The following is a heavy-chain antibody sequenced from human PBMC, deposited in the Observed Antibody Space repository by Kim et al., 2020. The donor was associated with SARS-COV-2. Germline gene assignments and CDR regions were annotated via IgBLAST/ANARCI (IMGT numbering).Heavy chain of an antibody. J-gene: IGHJ4*02. V-gene: IGHV2-5*01. Sequence: KRYSPSLTSRLTITKDTSKNQVVLKMTNMDPVDTATYYCAHTLGAAELSSWGQGTLVTVSS. CDR2: K. CDR3: AHTLGAAELSS. D-gene: IGHD3-16*01.